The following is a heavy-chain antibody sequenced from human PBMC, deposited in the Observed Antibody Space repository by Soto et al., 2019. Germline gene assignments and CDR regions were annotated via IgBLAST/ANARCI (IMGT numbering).Heavy chain of an antibody. D-gene: IGHD3-22*01. Sequence: PVGSLRLSCAASGFTFSSYGMHWVRQAPGKGLEWVAVIWYDGSNKYYADSVKGRFTISRDNSKNTLYLQMNSLRAEDTAVYYCARDPHLYYYDSSGYGAFDIWGQGTMVT. CDR2: IWYDGSNK. CDR1: GFTFSSYG. J-gene: IGHJ3*02. CDR3: ARDPHLYYYDSSGYGAFDI. V-gene: IGHV3-33*01.